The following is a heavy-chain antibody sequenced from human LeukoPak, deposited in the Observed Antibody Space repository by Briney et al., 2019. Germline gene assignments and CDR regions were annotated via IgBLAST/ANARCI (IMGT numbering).Heavy chain of an antibody. V-gene: IGHV2-5*02. J-gene: IGHJ5*02. D-gene: IGHD6-19*01. CDR2: IYWDDDK. Sequence: SGPTLVKPTQTLTLTCSFSGFSLSTSGVGVGWIRQPPGKALEWLALIYWDDDKRYSPSLKSRLTITKDTSKNQVVLTMTNMDPVDTATYYCAHSEEEQWLESWFDPWGQGTLVTVSS. CDR3: AHSEEEQWLESWFDP. CDR1: GFSLSTSGVG.